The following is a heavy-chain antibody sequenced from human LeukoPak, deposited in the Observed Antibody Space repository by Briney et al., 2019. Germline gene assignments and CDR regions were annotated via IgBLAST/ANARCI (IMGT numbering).Heavy chain of an antibody. CDR1: GGTFSSYA. Sequence: SVKVSCKASGGTFSSYAISWVRQAPGQGLEWMGGIIPIFGTANYAQKFQGRVTITADESTSTAYMELSSLRSEDTAVYYCARGFGFPGSFDYYYYYYGMDVWGQGTTVTVSS. J-gene: IGHJ6*02. CDR3: ARGFGFPGSFDYYYYYYGMDV. CDR2: IIPIFGTA. V-gene: IGHV1-69*13. D-gene: IGHD2-21*01.